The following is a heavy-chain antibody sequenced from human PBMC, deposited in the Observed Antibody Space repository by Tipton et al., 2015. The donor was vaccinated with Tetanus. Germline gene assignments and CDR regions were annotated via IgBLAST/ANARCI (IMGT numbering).Heavy chain of an antibody. CDR1: GFTLGNXA. Sequence: SLRLSCAASGFTLGNXAMXXXXXXXXKGLEWVSVISGXGSPAHYADSVKGRFTTSRDKYKNTMFLQMNSLRVEDAAVYFCAKEMTFYGSGRDGDYHYGMDVWGQGTTVTVSS. CDR2: ISGXGSPA. D-gene: IGHD3-10*01. CDR3: AKEMTFYGSGRDGDYHYGMDV. J-gene: IGHJ6*02. V-gene: IGHV3-23*01.